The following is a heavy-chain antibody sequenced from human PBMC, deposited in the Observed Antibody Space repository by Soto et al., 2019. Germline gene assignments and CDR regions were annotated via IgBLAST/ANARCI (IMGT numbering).Heavy chain of an antibody. Sequence: KPSETLSLTCTVSVDSISSSTYHWGWILHPPGKGLEWIGSIYYSGSTYYNPYLKSRVTISVDMSKNQFSLNLSSVTAADTAVYYGARHGGDSHGWVSSWGQGTLVTLSS. V-gene: IGHV4-39*01. J-gene: IGHJ4*02. CDR3: ARHGGDSHGWVSS. D-gene: IGHD5-18*01. CDR2: IYYSGST. CDR1: VDSISSSTYH.